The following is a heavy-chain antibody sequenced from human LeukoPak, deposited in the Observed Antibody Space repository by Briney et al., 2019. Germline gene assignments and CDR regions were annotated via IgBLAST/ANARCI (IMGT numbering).Heavy chain of an antibody. CDR2: IRPNSGVT. CDR1: GYTFAAYY. J-gene: IGHJ4*02. CDR3: ARGGRLQPDDIDY. Sequence: ASVKVSCKASGYTFAAYYMYWVRQAPGQGLEWMGWIRPNSGVTNYTQKFQGRVTMTRDTSINTAYMELSRLRSDDTAVYYCARGGRLQPDDIDYWGQGTLVTVSS. V-gene: IGHV1-2*02.